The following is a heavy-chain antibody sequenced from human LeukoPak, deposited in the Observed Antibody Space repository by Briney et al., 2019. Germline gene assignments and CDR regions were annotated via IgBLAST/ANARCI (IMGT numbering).Heavy chain of an antibody. J-gene: IGHJ4*02. CDR1: GGSFSGYY. CDR2: INHSGST. Sequence: KTSETLSLTCAVYGGSFSGYYWSWIRQPPGKGLAWIGEINHSGSTNYNPSLKSRVTISVDTSKNQFSLKLSSVTAADTAVYYCARGQRRWYYFDYWGQGTLVTVSS. D-gene: IGHD4-23*01. CDR3: ARGQRRWYYFDY. V-gene: IGHV4-34*01.